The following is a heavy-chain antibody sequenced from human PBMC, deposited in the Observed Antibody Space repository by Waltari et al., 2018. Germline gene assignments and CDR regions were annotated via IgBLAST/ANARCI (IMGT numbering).Heavy chain of an antibody. J-gene: IGHJ4*02. CDR3: AKRGAPGELWFFDY. CDR1: GFTFRDYA. Sequence: EVQLLESGGGLVQPGGSLLLSCTVSGFTFRDYAMTWVRQAPGKGLEWVALVGSSGAATYYADSVKGRFSISRDNSRNTLYLQMNSLRAEDTAMYYCAKRGAPGELWFFDYWGQGNLVTVSS. D-gene: IGHD2-21*01. V-gene: IGHV3-23*01. CDR2: VGSSGAAT.